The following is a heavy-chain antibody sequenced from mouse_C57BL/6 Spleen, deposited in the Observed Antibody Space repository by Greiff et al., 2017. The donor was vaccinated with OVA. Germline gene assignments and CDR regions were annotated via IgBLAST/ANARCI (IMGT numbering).Heavy chain of an antibody. CDR1: GYTFTSYW. CDR2: IHPNSGST. Sequence: VQLQQPGAELVKPGASVKLSCKASGYTFTSYWMHWVKQRPGQGLEWIGMIHPNSGSTNYNEKFKSKATLTVDKSSSTAYMQLSSLTSEDSAVYYCARSGDYDDGYWYFDVWGTGTTVTVSS. V-gene: IGHV1-64*01. J-gene: IGHJ1*03. D-gene: IGHD2-4*01. CDR3: ARSGDYDDGYWYFDV.